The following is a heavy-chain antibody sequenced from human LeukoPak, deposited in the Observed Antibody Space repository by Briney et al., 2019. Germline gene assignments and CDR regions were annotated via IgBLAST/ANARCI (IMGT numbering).Heavy chain of an antibody. J-gene: IGHJ4*02. Sequence: GASVKVSCKAFGYGFTSYYIHWVRQAPGQGLEWMGIINPSVGGTTYARKFQGRDTMTRDTSTSTVYMELSSLRSEDTAVYYCARHGSGRYYPAEGRVDYWGQGTLVTVSS. CDR1: GYGFTSYY. CDR3: ARHGSGRYYPAEGRVDY. CDR2: INPSVGGT. V-gene: IGHV1-46*03. D-gene: IGHD3-10*01.